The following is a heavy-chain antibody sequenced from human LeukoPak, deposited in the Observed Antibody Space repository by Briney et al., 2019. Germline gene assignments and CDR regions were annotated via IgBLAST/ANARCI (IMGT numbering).Heavy chain of an antibody. J-gene: IGHJ6*02. CDR3: ARERPNYYYYYGMDV. CDR2: IRGNGET. Sequence: GGSLRLSCAASGLSFSSFAMSWVRQGPARGLEWVSSIRGNGETFYADSVKGRFTLSSDSSRNTVYFQLNSLRAEDTAVYYCARERPNYYYYYGMDVWGQGTTVTVSS. CDR1: GLSFSSFA. V-gene: IGHV3-23*01.